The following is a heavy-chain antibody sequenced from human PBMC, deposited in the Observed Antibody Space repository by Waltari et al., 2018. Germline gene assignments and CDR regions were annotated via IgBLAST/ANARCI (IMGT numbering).Heavy chain of an antibody. CDR2: ISGSSGFI. D-gene: IGHD6-19*01. Sequence: EVQLVESGGGLVKPGGSLRLSCAASGFTFTSYTMNWVRQAPGKGLEWVSSISGSSGFISYADSIKGRFTISRDNAKNSLYLQMNSLRAEDTAVYYCATWYSSGWRGDYWGQGALVTVSS. CDR1: GFTFTSYT. J-gene: IGHJ4*02. CDR3: ATWYSSGWRGDY. V-gene: IGHV3-21*06.